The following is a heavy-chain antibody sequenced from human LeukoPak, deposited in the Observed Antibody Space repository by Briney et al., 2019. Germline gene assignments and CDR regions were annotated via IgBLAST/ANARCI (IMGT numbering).Heavy chain of an antibody. CDR1: GYTFSSSW. V-gene: IGHV3-74*01. J-gene: IGHJ6*03. Sequence: GGSLRLSCAAPGYTFSSSWLHWVRQAPGKGLVWVSRITRDGSSTTYADSVKGRFTTSRDNAKNTLYLQMDSLRDDDTAVYYCARDPGYESWSPFWGGMDVWGNGTTVIVSS. CDR2: ITRDGSST. CDR3: ARDPGYESWSPFWGGMDV. D-gene: IGHD3-16*01.